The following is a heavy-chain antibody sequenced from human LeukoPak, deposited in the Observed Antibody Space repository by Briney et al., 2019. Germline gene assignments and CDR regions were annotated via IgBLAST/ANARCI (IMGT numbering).Heavy chain of an antibody. CDR2: IRQDGSEK. Sequence: PGGSLRLSCAASGFTFSSYWMSWVRQAPGKGLEWVANIRQDGSEKYYVDSVKGRFTISRDNAKNSLYLQMNSLRAEDTAMYYCARVKQGNWFDPWGQGTLVTVSS. J-gene: IGHJ5*02. V-gene: IGHV3-7*05. D-gene: IGHD6-13*01. CDR3: ARVKQGNWFDP. CDR1: GFTFSSYW.